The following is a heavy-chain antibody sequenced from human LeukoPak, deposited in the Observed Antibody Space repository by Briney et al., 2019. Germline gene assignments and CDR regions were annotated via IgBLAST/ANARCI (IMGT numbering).Heavy chain of an antibody. D-gene: IGHD6-19*01. V-gene: IGHV3-7*01. Sequence: PGGSLRLSCAASGFIFSSYWMSWVRQAPGRGLEWVANIKQDGSDKQYVDSVEGRFTISRDNAKNSLYLQMHSLRAEDTAVYYCVTTTRSSGHDYWGQGTPVTVSS. CDR2: IKQDGSDK. CDR3: VTTTRSSGHDY. CDR1: GFIFSSYW. J-gene: IGHJ4*02.